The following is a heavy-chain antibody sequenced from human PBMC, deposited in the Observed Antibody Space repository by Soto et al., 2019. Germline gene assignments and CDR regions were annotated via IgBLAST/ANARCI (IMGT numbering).Heavy chain of an antibody. CDR2: ISAYNGNT. CDR1: GYTFTSYG. Sequence: QVQLVQSGAEVKKPGASVKVSCKASGYTFTSYGISWVRQAPGQGLAWMGWISAYNGNTNYAQKLQGRVTMTTDPSTSTAYMELRSLRSDDTVVYYCSRAGRTAFPSPSDYWGKGTLLTVSS. J-gene: IGHJ4*02. V-gene: IGHV1-18*04. CDR3: SRAGRTAFPSPSDY. D-gene: IGHD2-8*02.